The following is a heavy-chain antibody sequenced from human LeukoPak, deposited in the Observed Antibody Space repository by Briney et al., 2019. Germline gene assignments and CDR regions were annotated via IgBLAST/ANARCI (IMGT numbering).Heavy chain of an antibody. CDR1: GFTFSTYW. CDR3: ARPAYCGGMCYFYFDC. V-gene: IGHV3-7*05. Sequence: AGSLTLSCAGSGFTFSTYWMSWVRQAPGKGLEWVASIKPDGTERYSVDSVKGRFTISRDNAKSSLYLQMNSLRAEDTAIYYCARPAYCGGMCYFYFDCWGQANLVTVSS. D-gene: IGHD2-21*01. CDR2: IKPDGTER. J-gene: IGHJ4*02.